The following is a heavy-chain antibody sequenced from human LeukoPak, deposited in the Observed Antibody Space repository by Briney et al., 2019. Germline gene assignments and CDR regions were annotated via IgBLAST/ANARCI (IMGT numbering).Heavy chain of an antibody. J-gene: IGHJ6*04. CDR1: GGSFSGYD. CDR3: ARVSGLRSLEGLAYHHYGMDV. D-gene: IGHD3-3*01. V-gene: IGHV4-34*01. CDR2: ISHSGST. Sequence: PSETLSLTCAVYGGSFSGYDWSWIRQPPAKGLEWIGEISHSGSTSYNTTLKSRFNMSVDTSNNQLCVKLSSVTAADTAVYYCARVSGLRSLEGLAYHHYGMDVWGKGTTVTVSS.